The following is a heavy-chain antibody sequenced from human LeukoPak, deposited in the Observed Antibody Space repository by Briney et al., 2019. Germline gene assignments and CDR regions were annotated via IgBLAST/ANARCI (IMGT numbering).Heavy chain of an antibody. CDR3: AKAGGWFGELLQTSADNWFDP. CDR1: GFTFSSYG. CDR2: IWSDGSNK. V-gene: IGHV3-33*06. J-gene: IGHJ5*02. D-gene: IGHD3-10*01. Sequence: GGSLRLSCAASGFTFSSYGMHWVRQAPGKGLEWVAVIWSDGSNKYYADSVKGRFTISRDNSKNTLFLQMNSLRAEDTAVYYCAKAGGWFGELLQTSADNWFDPWGQGTLVTVSS.